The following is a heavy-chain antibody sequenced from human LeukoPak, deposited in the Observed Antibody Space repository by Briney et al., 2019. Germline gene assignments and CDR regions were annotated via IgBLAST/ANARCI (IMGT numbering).Heavy chain of an antibody. J-gene: IGHJ5*02. Sequence: SETLSLTCAVYGGSFSGYYWSWIRQPPGKGLEWIGEINHSGSTNYNPSLKSRVTISVDTSKNQFSLKLSSVTAADTAVYYCARGNRDVYDFWSGYYKTKPNWFDPWGQGTLVTVSS. D-gene: IGHD3-3*01. CDR2: INHSGST. CDR1: GGSFSGYY. CDR3: ARGNRDVYDFWSGYYKTKPNWFDP. V-gene: IGHV4-34*01.